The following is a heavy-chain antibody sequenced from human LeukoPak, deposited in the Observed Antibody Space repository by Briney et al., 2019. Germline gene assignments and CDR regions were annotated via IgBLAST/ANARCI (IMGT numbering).Heavy chain of an antibody. CDR3: AGATQWLAYEY. V-gene: IGHV3-53*01. Sequence: GGSLRLSCAASGFRVGAKYMGWVRQAPGKGLEWVSVIYNGAETSYVDSVKGRFTISRDNSENALYLQMNTLGDEDTAVYYCAGATQWLAYEYWGQGTLVTVSS. J-gene: IGHJ4*02. D-gene: IGHD6-19*01. CDR1: GFRVGAKY. CDR2: IYNGAET.